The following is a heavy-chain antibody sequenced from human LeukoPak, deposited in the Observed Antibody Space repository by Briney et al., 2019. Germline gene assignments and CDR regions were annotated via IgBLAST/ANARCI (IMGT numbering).Heavy chain of an antibody. D-gene: IGHD1-26*01. CDR1: GFTFINAW. Sequence: GGSLRLSCAASGFTFINAWMAWVRQAPGKGLEWVGRIKAKAHGGTIEYAAPAKGRFTISRDDSKNTLDLQMNSMKTEDTAVYYCTTDGVGVEGATYYSWGQGTLVSVSS. CDR3: TTDGVGVEGATYYS. V-gene: IGHV3-15*01. J-gene: IGHJ4*02. CDR2: IKAKAHGGTI.